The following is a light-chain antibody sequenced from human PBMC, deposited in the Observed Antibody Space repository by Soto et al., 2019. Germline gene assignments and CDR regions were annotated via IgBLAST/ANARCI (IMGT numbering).Light chain of an antibody. CDR1: QRIDTW. J-gene: IGKJ5*01. Sequence: DIQMTQSPSIVSASVGDRVTITCRASQRIDTWLAWYQQKPGTAPKLLIYKATTLQSGVPSRFSGSGSGTEFTLAISSLEPDDFATYYCQEYDSYPVTFGQGTRLEIK. CDR3: QEYDSYPVT. CDR2: KAT. V-gene: IGKV1-5*03.